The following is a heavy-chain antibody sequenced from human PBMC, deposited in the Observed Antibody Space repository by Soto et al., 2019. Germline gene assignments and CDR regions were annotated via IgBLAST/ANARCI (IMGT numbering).Heavy chain of an antibody. J-gene: IGHJ6*02. D-gene: IGHD3-9*01. V-gene: IGHV1-69*13. CDR1: GGTFSSYA. CDR2: IIPIFGTA. Sequence: AASVKVSCKASGGTFSSYAISWVRQAPGQGLEWMGGIIPIFGTANYAQKFQGRVTITADESTSTAYMELSSLRSEDTAVYYCARSFYDILTGRPVSSMDVWGQGTTVTVSS. CDR3: ARSFYDILTGRPVSSMDV.